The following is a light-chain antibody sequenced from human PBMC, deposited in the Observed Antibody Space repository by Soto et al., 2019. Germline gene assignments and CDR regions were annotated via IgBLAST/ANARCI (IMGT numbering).Light chain of an antibody. CDR1: HDITSY. CDR3: QILYYLPI. V-gene: IGKV1-33*01. CDR2: DAS. Sequence: DIQMTPSPSSLSAAVVDRVTITCQARHDITSYLNWYRHKPGKATKLLIYDASILEAGLPSMFSGSGSGTDFACQNSRLPPEDVPRYCCQILYYLPIFRPG. J-gene: IGKJ3*01.